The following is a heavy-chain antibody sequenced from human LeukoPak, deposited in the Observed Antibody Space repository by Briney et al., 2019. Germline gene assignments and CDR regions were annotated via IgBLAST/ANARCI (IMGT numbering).Heavy chain of an antibody. D-gene: IGHD3-10*01. CDR2: ISSSSSYI. CDR1: GFTFSSYS. J-gene: IGHJ4*02. CDR3: ARGEYGSGSYHIDY. V-gene: IGHV3-21*01. Sequence: PGGSLRLSCAASGFTFSSYSMNWVRQAPGKGLEWVSFISSSSSYIYYADSVKGRFTISRDNDKNSLYLKMNSLREEDTAVYYCARGEYGSGSYHIDYWGQGTLVTVSS.